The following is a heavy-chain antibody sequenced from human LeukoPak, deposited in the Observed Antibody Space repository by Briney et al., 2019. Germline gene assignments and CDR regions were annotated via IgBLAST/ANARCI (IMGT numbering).Heavy chain of an antibody. J-gene: IGHJ5*02. CDR3: AREYCSSTSCYIVSGNWFDP. Sequence: SETLSLTCTVSGGSISSFYWSWIGQPAGKGLEWIGRIYTRGTTKYNPYHKSRVTMSVDTSKNQFSLKLSSVTAADTAEYYCAREYCSSTSCYIVSGNWFDPWGQGTLVTVSS. CDR2: IYTRGTT. D-gene: IGHD2-2*02. V-gene: IGHV4-4*07. CDR1: GGSISSFY.